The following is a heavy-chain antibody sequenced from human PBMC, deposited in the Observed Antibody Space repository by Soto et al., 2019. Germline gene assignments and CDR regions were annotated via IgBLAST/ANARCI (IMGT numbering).Heavy chain of an antibody. Sequence: QVQLVQSETEVKKPGASVKVSCKASGYIFTNYDITWVRQAPGQGLEWMGWVSGYTGNTRYAQKFQDRVTMTTSTSTSTVYMGLRSLRSDDTAVNYCARFGSAPYYYYGVDVWGQGTTVCVSS. J-gene: IGHJ6*02. CDR3: ARFGSAPYYYYGVDV. D-gene: IGHD3-10*01. CDR1: GYIFTNYD. V-gene: IGHV1-18*01. CDR2: VSGYTGNT.